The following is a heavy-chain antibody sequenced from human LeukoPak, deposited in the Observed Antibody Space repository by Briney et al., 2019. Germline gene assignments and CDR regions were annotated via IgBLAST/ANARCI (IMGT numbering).Heavy chain of an antibody. D-gene: IGHD6-19*01. J-gene: IGHJ2*01. Sequence: SGGSLRLSCAASGFTFSSYSMNWVRQAPGKGLEWVSSISSSSSYIYYADSVKGRFTISRDNAKNSLYLQMNSLRAEDTAVYYCARDTRFTVAGTWYFDFWGRGTLVTVSS. CDR1: GFTFSSYS. CDR2: ISSSSSYI. CDR3: ARDTRFTVAGTWYFDF. V-gene: IGHV3-21*01.